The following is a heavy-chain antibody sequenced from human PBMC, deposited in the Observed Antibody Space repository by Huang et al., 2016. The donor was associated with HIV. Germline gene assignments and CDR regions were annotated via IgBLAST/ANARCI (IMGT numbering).Heavy chain of an antibody. CDR1: GFSFANYA. V-gene: IGHV3-30-3*01. J-gene: IGHJ3*01. D-gene: IGHD5-12*01. Sequence: QVQLVESGGGVVQPGRSLRLSCAASGFSFANYAMHWVRQATGERLEWVTFISNDGSSRYYADSVKGRFTISRDNFKNALYLQMNRLRGDDTAVYYCTREYTVAGAFDLWGQGTMVTVSS. CDR3: TREYTVAGAFDL. CDR2: ISNDGSSR.